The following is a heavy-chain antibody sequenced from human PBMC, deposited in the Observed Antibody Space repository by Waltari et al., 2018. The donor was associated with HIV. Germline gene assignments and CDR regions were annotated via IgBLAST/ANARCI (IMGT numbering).Heavy chain of an antibody. V-gene: IGHV1-18*01. D-gene: IGHD2-21*01. J-gene: IGHJ6*02. CDR2: VSTYNGNT. CDR3: ARFGDCGGECYRYYYYGMDV. CDR1: GYGFNNYG. Sequence: QGQLVQSGAEVKKPGASVKVSCKASGYGFNNYGLSWVRQAPGQGLEWMGWVSTYNGNTKYAQNLQGRVTMTTDTSTTTAYMDLRSLTSDDTAEYYCARFGDCGGECYRYYYYGMDVWGQGTTVTVSS.